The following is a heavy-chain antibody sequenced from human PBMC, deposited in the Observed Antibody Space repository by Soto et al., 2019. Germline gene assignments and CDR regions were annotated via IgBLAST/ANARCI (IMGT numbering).Heavy chain of an antibody. CDR3: VKDGYSGYALPLN. D-gene: IGHD5-12*01. Sequence: GGSLRLSCAASGFTFSSYAMSWVRQAPGKGLEWVSAISGSGGSTYYADSVKGRFTISRDNSKNTLYLQMNSLRAEDTAVYYCVKDGYSGYALPLNWGQGTLVTVSS. CDR1: GFTFSSYA. CDR2: ISGSGGST. J-gene: IGHJ4*02. V-gene: IGHV3-23*01.